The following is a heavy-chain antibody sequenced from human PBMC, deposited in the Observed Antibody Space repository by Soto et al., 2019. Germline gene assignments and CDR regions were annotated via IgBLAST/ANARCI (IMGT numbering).Heavy chain of an antibody. Sequence: EAQLVESGGGLVQSGGSLRLSCTASGFTFSSYDMNWVRQAPGKGLEWVSSISSSSGTIYYADSVKGRFTISRDNAKHSLYLQMNSLRDEDTAVYYCARDLLVLPNWFDPWGQGTLVTVSS. CDR1: GFTFSSYD. CDR2: ISSSSGTI. J-gene: IGHJ5*02. CDR3: ARDLLVLPNWFDP. D-gene: IGHD3-10*01. V-gene: IGHV3-48*02.